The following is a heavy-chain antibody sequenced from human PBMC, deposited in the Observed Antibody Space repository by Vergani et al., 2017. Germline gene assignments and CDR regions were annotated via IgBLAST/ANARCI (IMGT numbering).Heavy chain of an antibody. J-gene: IGHJ4*02. D-gene: IGHD1-26*01. CDR1: GFTFGDYA. CDR2: IRSKAYGGTT. Sequence: EVQLVESGGGLVQPGRSLRLSCTASGFTFGDYAMSWVRQAPGKGLEWVGFIRSKAYGGTTEYAASVKGRFTISRDDSKSIAYLQMNSLKTEDTAVYYCTRSWSGSYASSDYWGQGTLVTVSS. CDR3: TRSWSGSYASSDY. V-gene: IGHV3-49*04.